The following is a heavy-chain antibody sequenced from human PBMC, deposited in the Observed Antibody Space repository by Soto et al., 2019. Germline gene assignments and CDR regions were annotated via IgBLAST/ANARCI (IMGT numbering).Heavy chain of an antibody. J-gene: IGHJ4*02. CDR3: PKGGHLLTEGGRY. CDR2: ISWNSGII. CDR1: GFTFDDYA. Sequence: EVQLVESGGGLVQPGRSLRLSCAASGFTFDDYAMHWVRQAPGKGLEWVSGISWNSGIIGYADSVKGRFTISRDNAKNSLYLQMHSLRAEDTALYYCPKGGHLLTEGGRYWGQGTLVTVSS. V-gene: IGHV3-9*01. D-gene: IGHD2-2*01.